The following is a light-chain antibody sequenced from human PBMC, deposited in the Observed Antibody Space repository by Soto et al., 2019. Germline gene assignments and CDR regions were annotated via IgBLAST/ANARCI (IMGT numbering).Light chain of an antibody. CDR1: QSISSW. Sequence: DIQMTQSPSTLSASVGDRVTITCRASQSISSWLAWYQQKPGKAPKLLIYKASSLESGVPSRFSGSGSGTEFTLTISCLQSEDFATYYCQQYYSYPRTFGQGTRLEIK. CDR3: QQYYSYPRT. V-gene: IGKV1-5*03. CDR2: KAS. J-gene: IGKJ5*01.